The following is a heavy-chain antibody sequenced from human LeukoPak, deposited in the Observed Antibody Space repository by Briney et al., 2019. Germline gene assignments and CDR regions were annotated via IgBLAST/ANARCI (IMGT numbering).Heavy chain of an antibody. D-gene: IGHD3-3*01. J-gene: IGHJ4*02. CDR3: ARWGPDFWSDYYPFDY. V-gene: IGHV1-18*01. CDR2: ISGHDGQT. CDR1: GYSFISYG. Sequence: GASVKVSCKASGYSFISYGISWVRPAPGQGLAWMGWISGHDGQTSYAQKLQGRVTMTTETSTSTVYMELRSLRSDDTAVYYCARWGPDFWSDYYPFDYWGQGTLVIVSS.